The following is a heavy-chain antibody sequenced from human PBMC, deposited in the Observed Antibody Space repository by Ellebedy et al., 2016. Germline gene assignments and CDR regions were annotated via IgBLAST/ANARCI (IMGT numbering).Heavy chain of an antibody. D-gene: IGHD6-13*01. CDR1: GFTFSSYW. CDR2: IKQDGSEK. Sequence: GGSLRLSCAASGFTFSSYWMSWVRQAPGKGLEWVANIKQDGSEKYYVDSVKGRFTISRDNAKNSLYLQMNSLRADDTAVYYCVMVPWTAAADWGQGTLVTVSS. CDR3: VMVPWTAAAD. J-gene: IGHJ4*02. V-gene: IGHV3-7*01.